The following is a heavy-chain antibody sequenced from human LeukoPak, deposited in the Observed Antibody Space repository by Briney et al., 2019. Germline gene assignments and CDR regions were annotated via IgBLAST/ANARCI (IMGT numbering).Heavy chain of an antibody. CDR1: GGSISSGDYY. J-gene: IGHJ5*02. CDR2: IYHSGST. V-gene: IGHV4-30-4*08. Sequence: SETLSLTCTASGGSISSGDYYWSWIRQPPGKGLEWIGYIYHSGSTYYNPSLKSRVTISVDTSKNQFSLKLSSVTAADTAVYYCARGRYYYDSSGYYEAPFDPWGQGTLVTVSS. CDR3: ARGRYYYDSSGYYEAPFDP. D-gene: IGHD3-22*01.